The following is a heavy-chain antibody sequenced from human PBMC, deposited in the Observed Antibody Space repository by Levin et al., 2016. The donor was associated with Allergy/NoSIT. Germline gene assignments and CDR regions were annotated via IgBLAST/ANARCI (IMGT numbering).Heavy chain of an antibody. V-gene: IGHV5-51*01. J-gene: IGHJ3*01. Sequence: GGSLRLSCKASGYRFSNYMIAWVRQMSGKGLEWMGIIFPGDSDTEYSPSFQGQVTISVDRSLNTAYLHWSSLKASDTAMYFCARRSTYYSDSGTPYDDAFDVWGPGTMVTVSS. CDR2: IFPGDSDT. CDR1: GYRFSNYM. D-gene: IGHD3-22*01. CDR3: ARRSTYYSDSGTPYDDAFDV.